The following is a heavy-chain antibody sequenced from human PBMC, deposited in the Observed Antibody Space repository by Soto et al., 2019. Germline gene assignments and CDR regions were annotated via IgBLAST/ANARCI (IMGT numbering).Heavy chain of an antibody. V-gene: IGHV1-3*01. CDR1: GYTFISYP. D-gene: IGHD1-26*01. Sequence: QVQLVQSGAEVKKPGASVRVSCKASGYTFISYPIHWVRQAPGQRLECMGWINPANGDTRYSQNFQDRVTITRDTSATTAYMDLNSLTSEDTAVYYCAKSGSLDYWGQGTPITVSS. CDR3: AKSGSLDY. J-gene: IGHJ4*02. CDR2: INPANGDT.